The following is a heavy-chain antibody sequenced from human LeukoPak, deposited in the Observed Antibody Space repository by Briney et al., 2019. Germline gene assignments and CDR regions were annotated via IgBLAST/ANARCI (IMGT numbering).Heavy chain of an antibody. J-gene: IGHJ4*02. Sequence: TGESLRLSCAASGFTFTNAWMSWVRQPPGKGLEWVGRIKSKTDGGAADYAAPVKGRFSISRDDSKNTLYLQMNSLRTGDTAVYYCTTDPGDYEDYWGQGTLATVSS. CDR1: GFTFTNAW. V-gene: IGHV3-15*01. D-gene: IGHD4-17*01. CDR2: IKSKTDGGAA. CDR3: TTDPGDYEDY.